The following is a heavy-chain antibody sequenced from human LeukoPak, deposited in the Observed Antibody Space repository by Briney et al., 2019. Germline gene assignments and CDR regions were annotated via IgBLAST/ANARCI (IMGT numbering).Heavy chain of an antibody. CDR1: GGSISSSSYY. D-gene: IGHD3-9*01. J-gene: IGHJ4*02. Sequence: SENLSLTCTVSGGSISSSSYYWGWIRQPPGKGLEWIGSIYYSGSTYYNPSLKSRVTISVDTSKNQFSLKLSSVTAADTAVYYCARVGYDILTGQSYYFDYWGQGTLVTVSS. V-gene: IGHV4-39*07. CDR2: IYYSGST. CDR3: ARVGYDILTGQSYYFDY.